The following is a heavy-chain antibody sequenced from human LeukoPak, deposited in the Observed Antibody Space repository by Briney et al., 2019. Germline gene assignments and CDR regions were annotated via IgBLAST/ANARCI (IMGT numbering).Heavy chain of an antibody. CDR2: IYSGGST. J-gene: IGHJ4*02. D-gene: IGHD3-3*01. CDR1: GFTVSGNY. CDR3: ARGHTLRFPDY. V-gene: IGHV3-66*01. Sequence: GGPLRLSCAASGFTVSGNYMSWVRQAPGKGLEWVSVIYSGGSTYYADSVKGRFTISRDNSKNSLYLQMNSLRAEDTAVYYCARGHTLRFPDYWGQGTLVTVSS.